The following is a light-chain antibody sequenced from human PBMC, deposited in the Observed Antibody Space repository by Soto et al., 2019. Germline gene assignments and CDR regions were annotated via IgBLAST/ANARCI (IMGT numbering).Light chain of an antibody. CDR2: GAS. Sequence: EIMMTQSPATLSVSPGERATLSCRASQSVSSNLAWYQQKPGQAPRLLIYGASTRATGIPARCSGSGSGTEFTLTISSLLSEDFEVYYCQQYNNWPPLTFGGGTKVEIK. J-gene: IGKJ4*01. CDR1: QSVSSN. V-gene: IGKV3-15*01. CDR3: QQYNNWPPLT.